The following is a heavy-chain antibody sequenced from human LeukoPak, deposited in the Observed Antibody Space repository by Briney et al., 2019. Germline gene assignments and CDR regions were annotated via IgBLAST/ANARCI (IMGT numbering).Heavy chain of an antibody. CDR2: MQSTGNS. J-gene: IGHJ4*02. Sequence: SETLSLTCTVSGGSISTYHWNWIRKSPEKGLGWIGYMQSTGNSNYNPSLKSRVTMSVDMSRNQIVLNLSSVTPADTAVYFCARDKQHSYGRYFDHWGQGILVTVSS. D-gene: IGHD5-18*01. CDR1: GGSISTYH. CDR3: ARDKQHSYGRYFDH. V-gene: IGHV4-59*01.